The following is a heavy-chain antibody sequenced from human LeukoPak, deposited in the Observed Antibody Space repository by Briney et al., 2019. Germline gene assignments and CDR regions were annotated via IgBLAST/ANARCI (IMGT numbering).Heavy chain of an antibody. Sequence: GGSLRLSCAASGFTFSNYWMHWVRQAPGKGLVWVSRVNSDGSSTGYADSVKGRFTISRDSAKNTLYPQMNSLRAEDTAVYYCAKDSVTYYFDYWGQGTLVTVSS. CDR2: VNSDGSST. V-gene: IGHV3-74*01. J-gene: IGHJ4*02. D-gene: IGHD2-21*02. CDR1: GFTFSNYW. CDR3: AKDSVTYYFDY.